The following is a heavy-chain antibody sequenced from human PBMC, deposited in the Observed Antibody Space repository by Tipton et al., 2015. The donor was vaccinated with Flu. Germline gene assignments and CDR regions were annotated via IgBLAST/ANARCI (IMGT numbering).Heavy chain of an antibody. J-gene: IGHJ6*02. CDR3: ARREGSSGWFGMDV. CDR2: IYYSGST. Sequence: LRLSCTVSGGSISSYYWSWIRQPPGKGLEWIGYIYYSGSTNYNPSLKSRLTISVDTSKNQFSLKLSSVTAADTAVYYCARREGSSGWFGMDVWGQGTTVTVSS. V-gene: IGHV4-59*08. D-gene: IGHD6-19*01. CDR1: GGSISSYY.